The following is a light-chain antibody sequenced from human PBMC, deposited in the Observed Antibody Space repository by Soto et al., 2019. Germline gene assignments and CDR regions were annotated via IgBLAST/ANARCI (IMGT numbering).Light chain of an antibody. Sequence: EIVMTQSPATLSVSPGERATLSCRASQSVSSKLAWYQQQPGQAPRLLIYAASTRATGIPARFSGSGSGTEFTLTISSLQSEDFAVYYCQQYNNWPWTFGQGTKVEIK. J-gene: IGKJ1*01. CDR3: QQYNNWPWT. CDR1: QSVSSK. CDR2: AAS. V-gene: IGKV3-15*01.